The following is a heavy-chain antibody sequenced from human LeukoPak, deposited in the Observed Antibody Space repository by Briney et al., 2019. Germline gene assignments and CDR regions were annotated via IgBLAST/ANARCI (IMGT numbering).Heavy chain of an antibody. V-gene: IGHV1-2*06. CDR3: ARDELYNGYYSVKYHYNGMDV. CDR1: GYTFTDYY. D-gene: IGHD3-3*01. Sequence: ASVKVSCRASGYTFTDYYVHWVRQAPGQGLEWMGRINAKSGDTNAAQRFQGRVTMTRVTSITTAYLELSRLRSDDTAVYYCARDELYNGYYSVKYHYNGMDVWGQGTTVTVSS. J-gene: IGHJ6*02. CDR2: INAKSGDT.